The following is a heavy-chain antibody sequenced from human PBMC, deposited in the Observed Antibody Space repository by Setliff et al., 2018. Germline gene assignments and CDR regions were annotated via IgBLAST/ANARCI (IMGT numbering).Heavy chain of an antibody. J-gene: IGHJ5*02. V-gene: IGHV4-61*02. Sequence: SETLSLTCTVSGGSISSGSYYWSWIRQPAGKGLEWIGRIYNSGSTNYNPSLKSRVTILLDTSKNQFSLKLNSVTAADTAVYYCARERIAVAGRSNWFDPWGQGTLVTVSS. CDR2: IYNSGST. D-gene: IGHD6-19*01. CDR1: GGSISSGSYY. CDR3: ARERIAVAGRSNWFDP.